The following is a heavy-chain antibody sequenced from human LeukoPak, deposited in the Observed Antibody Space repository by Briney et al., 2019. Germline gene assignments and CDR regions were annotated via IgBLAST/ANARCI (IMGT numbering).Heavy chain of an antibody. CDR2: ISYDGNNK. Sequence: GGSLRLSCAASGFIFSSYVMHWVRQAPGKGLEWVAVISYDGNNKYYADSVKGRFTISRDNSKNTLYLQMNSLRAEDTAVYYCARLGGGGGYGDDYWGQGTLVTVSS. CDR3: ARLGGGGGYGDDY. CDR1: GFIFSSYV. V-gene: IGHV3-30-3*01. D-gene: IGHD4-17*01. J-gene: IGHJ4*02.